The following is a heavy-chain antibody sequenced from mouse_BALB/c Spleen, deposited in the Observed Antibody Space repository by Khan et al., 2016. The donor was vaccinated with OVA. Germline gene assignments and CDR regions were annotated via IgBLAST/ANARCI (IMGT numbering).Heavy chain of an antibody. Sequence: QVQLQQSGAELVKPGASVKLSCKASGYTFSSYYMYWVKQRPGQGLEWIGEINPNNGSTNFNEKFKSKAALTVDKSSTTAYMQLSSLTSEDSAVYYCTRSGYGSFAYWGQGTLVTVST. CDR1: GYTFSSYY. CDR2: INPNNGST. CDR3: TRSGYGSFAY. J-gene: IGHJ3*01. D-gene: IGHD2-2*01. V-gene: IGHV1S81*02.